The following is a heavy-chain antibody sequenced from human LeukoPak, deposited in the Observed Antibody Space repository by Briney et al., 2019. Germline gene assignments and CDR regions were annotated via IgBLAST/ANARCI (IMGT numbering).Heavy chain of an antibody. Sequence: ASVKVSCKASGYTFTGYYMHWVRQAPGQGLEWMGRINPNSGGTNYAQKFRGRVTMTRDTSISTAYMELSRLRSDDTAVYYCARGSPRYYYDSSGDAFDIWGQGTMVTVSS. J-gene: IGHJ3*02. CDR3: ARGSPRYYYDSSGDAFDI. CDR1: GYTFTGYY. D-gene: IGHD3-22*01. V-gene: IGHV1-2*06. CDR2: INPNSGGT.